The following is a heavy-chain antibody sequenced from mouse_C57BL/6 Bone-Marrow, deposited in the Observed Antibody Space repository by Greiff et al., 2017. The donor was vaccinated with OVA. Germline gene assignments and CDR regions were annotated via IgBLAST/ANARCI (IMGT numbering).Heavy chain of an antibody. CDR2: ISSGGDYI. CDR3: TRDGSALRPLAY. Sequence: EVKLVESGEGLVKPGGSLKLSCAASGFTFSSYAMSWVRQTPEKRLEWVAYISSGGDYIYYADTVKGRFTISRDNARNTLYLQMSSLKSEDTAMYYCTRDGSALRPLAYWGQGTLSLSLQ. V-gene: IGHV5-9-1*02. CDR1: GFTFSSYA. J-gene: IGHJ3*01. D-gene: IGHD2-12*01.